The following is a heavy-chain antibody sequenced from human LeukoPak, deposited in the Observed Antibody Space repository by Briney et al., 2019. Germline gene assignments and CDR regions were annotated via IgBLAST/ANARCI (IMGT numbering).Heavy chain of an antibody. Sequence: HPGGSLRLSCAASGFTFSSYAMSWVRQAPGKGLEWVSAISGSGGSAYYAGSVKGRFTISRDNSKNTLYLQMNSLRAEDTAVYSCAKDLSTVVTFFDYWGQGTLVTVSS. V-gene: IGHV3-23*01. CDR1: GFTFSSYA. CDR2: ISGSGGSA. CDR3: AKDLSTVVTFFDY. D-gene: IGHD4-23*01. J-gene: IGHJ4*02.